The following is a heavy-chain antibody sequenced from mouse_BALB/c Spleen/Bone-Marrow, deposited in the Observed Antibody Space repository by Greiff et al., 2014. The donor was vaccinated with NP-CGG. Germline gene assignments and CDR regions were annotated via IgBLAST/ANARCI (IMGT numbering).Heavy chain of an antibody. V-gene: IGHV1S135*01. Sequence: VQLKESGPELVKPGASVKVSCKASGYAFTNYNMIWVKQSHGKSLEWIGYIDPYSGGTNYNQKFRGKATLTVDKSSSTAYMHLNSLTSEDSAVYYCSRGVLAYFDYWGQGTTLTVSS. J-gene: IGHJ2*01. CDR2: IDPYSGGT. D-gene: IGHD2-14*01. CDR1: GYAFTNYN. CDR3: SRGVLAYFDY.